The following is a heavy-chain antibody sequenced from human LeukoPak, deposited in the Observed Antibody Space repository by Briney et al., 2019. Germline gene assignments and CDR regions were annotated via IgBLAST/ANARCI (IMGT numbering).Heavy chain of an antibody. D-gene: IGHD6-13*01. V-gene: IGHV3-21*01. Sequence: GGSLRLSCAASGFTFSSYWMSWVRQAPGKGLEWVSSISSSGISIYYADSVKGRFTISRDNAKNSLYLQMNLKAEDAAVYYCVKGVGSSSWYFDLWGRGTLVAVSS. CDR1: GFTFSSYW. CDR3: VKGVGSSSWYFDL. J-gene: IGHJ2*01. CDR2: ISSSGISI.